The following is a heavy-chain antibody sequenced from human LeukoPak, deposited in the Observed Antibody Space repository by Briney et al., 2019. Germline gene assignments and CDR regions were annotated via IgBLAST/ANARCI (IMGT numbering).Heavy chain of an antibody. Sequence: PSETLSLTCTVSGASVSSASYWTWIRQPPGKGVEWIAHIYNGVNTNYNPSLKSRVTISVDTSKNQFSLRLNSVTAADTAVYYCARSRAFTSWAFDPWGQGGLV. CDR3: ARSRAFTSWAFDP. CDR1: GASVSSASY. CDR2: IYNGVNT. D-gene: IGHD3-10*01. J-gene: IGHJ5*02. V-gene: IGHV4-61*01.